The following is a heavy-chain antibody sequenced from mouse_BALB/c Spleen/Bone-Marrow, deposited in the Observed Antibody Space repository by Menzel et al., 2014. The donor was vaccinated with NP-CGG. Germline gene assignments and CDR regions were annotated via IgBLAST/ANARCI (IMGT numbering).Heavy chain of an antibody. V-gene: IGHV2-2*02. CDR1: GFSLTSYG. D-gene: IGHD4-1*01. CDR3: ARTGFDY. Sequence: VMLVESGPGLVQPSQSLSITCTVSGFSLTSYGVHWVRQSPGKGLEWLGVIWSGGSTDYNAAFISRLSISKGNSKSQVFFKMNSLQANDTAIYYCARTGFDYWGQGTTLTVSS. J-gene: IGHJ2*01. CDR2: IWSGGST.